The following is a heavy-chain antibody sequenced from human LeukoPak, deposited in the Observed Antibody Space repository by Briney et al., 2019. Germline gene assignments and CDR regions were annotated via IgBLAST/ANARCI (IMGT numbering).Heavy chain of an antibody. Sequence: SEALSLTCAVYGGSFSGYYWSWIRQPPGKGLEWIGEIYHSGSTNYNPSLKTRVTISVDKSKNQFSLKLSSMTAADTAVYYCARASHDYGDYSHFDYWGQGTLVTVSS. CDR2: IYHSGST. J-gene: IGHJ4*02. V-gene: IGHV4-34*01. CDR1: GGSFSGYY. CDR3: ARASHDYGDYSHFDY. D-gene: IGHD4-17*01.